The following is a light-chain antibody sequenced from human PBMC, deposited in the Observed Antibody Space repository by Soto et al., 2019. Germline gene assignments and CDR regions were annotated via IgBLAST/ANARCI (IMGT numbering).Light chain of an antibody. CDR2: KAS. Sequence: DIQMTQSPSTLSASVGDRVTITCRASQSISTWLAWYQQKPGKAPKLLIYKASRLEGGVPSRFSGSVSGTEFTLTISSLQPDDFATYYCQQYLNRWTFGQGTKVEIK. CDR3: QQYLNRWT. V-gene: IGKV1-5*03. CDR1: QSISTW. J-gene: IGKJ1*01.